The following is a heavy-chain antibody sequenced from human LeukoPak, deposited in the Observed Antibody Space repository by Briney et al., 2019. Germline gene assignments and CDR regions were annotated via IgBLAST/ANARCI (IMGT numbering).Heavy chain of an antibody. Sequence: PGGSLRLSCAASGFTFRTCWMSWVRQAPGKGLEWVASINQGGGDTYYVESVKGRFTISRDNAMNSFFLQMNNLRVEDTAVYYCARLLGDRTIYDYWGQGTLATVSS. V-gene: IGHV3-7*01. CDR2: INQGGGDT. D-gene: IGHD2-21*01. CDR1: GFTFRTCW. CDR3: ARLLGDRTIYDY. J-gene: IGHJ4*02.